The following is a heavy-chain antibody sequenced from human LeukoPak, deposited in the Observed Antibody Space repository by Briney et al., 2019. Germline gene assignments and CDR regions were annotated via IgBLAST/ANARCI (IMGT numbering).Heavy chain of an antibody. Sequence: GASVKVSCKASGYTFTSYGISWVRQAPGQGLEWMGWISAYNGNTNYVQKLQGRVTMTTDTSTSTAYMELRSLRSDDTAVYYCARDRSGWYFASAFDIWGQGTMVTVSS. CDR3: ARDRSGWYFASAFDI. CDR2: ISAYNGNT. D-gene: IGHD6-19*01. CDR1: GYTFTSYG. V-gene: IGHV1-18*01. J-gene: IGHJ3*02.